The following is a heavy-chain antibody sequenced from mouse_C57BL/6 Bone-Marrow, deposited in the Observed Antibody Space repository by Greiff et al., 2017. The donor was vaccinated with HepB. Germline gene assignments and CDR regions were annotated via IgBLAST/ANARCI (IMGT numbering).Heavy chain of an antibody. D-gene: IGHD1-1*01. J-gene: IGHJ3*01. CDR3: ARDRNYGSSLAWFAY. Sequence: ESGPGLVKPSQSLSLTCSVTGYSITSGYYWNWIRQFPGNKLEWMGYISYDGSNNYNPSLKNRISITRDTSKNQFFLKLNSVTTEDTATYYCARDRNYGSSLAWFAYWGQGTLVTVSA. CDR1: GYSITSGYY. V-gene: IGHV3-6*01. CDR2: ISYDGSN.